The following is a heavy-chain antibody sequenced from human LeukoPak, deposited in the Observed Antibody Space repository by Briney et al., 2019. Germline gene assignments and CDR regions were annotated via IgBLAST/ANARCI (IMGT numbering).Heavy chain of an antibody. CDR2: IYAGNSDA. D-gene: IGHD5-24*01. CDR3: AIINHPDGRVY. Sequence: GESLRISCQGFGYPFTTSWIGWVRQLPGKGLEWTAIIYAGNSDAKYSPSFQGQVSISTNRSISTAYLHWSRLKASDTAIYYCAIINHPDGRVYWGQGTLVTVSS. J-gene: IGHJ4*02. CDR1: GYPFTTSW. V-gene: IGHV5-51*01.